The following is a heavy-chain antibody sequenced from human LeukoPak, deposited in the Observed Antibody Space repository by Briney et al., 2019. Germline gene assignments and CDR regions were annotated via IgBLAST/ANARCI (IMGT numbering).Heavy chain of an antibody. CDR2: IYYSGST. J-gene: IGHJ1*01. V-gene: IGHV4-39*07. CDR3: ARGFGRWSGWYFQH. CDR1: GGSISSSSYY. D-gene: IGHD4-23*01. Sequence: SETLSLTCTVSGGSISSSSYYWGWIRQPPGKGLEWIGSIYYSGSTYYNPSLKSRVTISVDTSKNQFSLKLSSVTAADTAVYYCARGFGRWSGWYFQHWGQGTLVTVSS.